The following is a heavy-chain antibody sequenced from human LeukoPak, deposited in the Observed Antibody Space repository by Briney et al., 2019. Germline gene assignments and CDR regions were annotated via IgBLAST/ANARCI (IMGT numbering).Heavy chain of an antibody. CDR2: ISAYNGNT. CDR1: GYTFTSYG. J-gene: IGHJ3*02. CDR3: ARDRSQGYFDWLLSNTNAFDI. V-gene: IGHV1-18*01. Sequence: ASVKVSCKSSGYTFTSYGISWVRQAPGQGLEWMGWISAYNGNTNYAQKLQGRVTMTTDTSTSTAYMELRSLRSDDTAVYYCARDRSQGYFDWLLSNTNAFDIWGQGTMVTVSS. D-gene: IGHD3-9*01.